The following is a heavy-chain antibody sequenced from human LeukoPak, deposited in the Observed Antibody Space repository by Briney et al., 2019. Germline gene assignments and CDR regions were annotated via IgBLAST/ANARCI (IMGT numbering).Heavy chain of an antibody. CDR1: GYTFTSYD. CDR2: MNPNSGNS. J-gene: IGHJ6*02. Sequence: ASVKVSCKASGYTFTSYDINWVRQAAGQGLEWMGWMNPNSGNSAYAQKFQGRVTMTMNTSITTAYMELSSLRSEDTAVYYCARSYDSGDNFLYYCFYGMDVWGQGTTVTVSS. V-gene: IGHV1-8*01. D-gene: IGHD3-22*01. CDR3: ARSYDSGDNFLYYCFYGMDV.